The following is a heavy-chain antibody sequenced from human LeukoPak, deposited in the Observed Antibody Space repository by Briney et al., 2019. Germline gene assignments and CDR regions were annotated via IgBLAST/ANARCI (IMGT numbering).Heavy chain of an antibody. V-gene: IGHV1-69*08. CDR2: ITPVIGSV. CDR3: TRVNLRGSQYNWFDP. D-gene: IGHD1-26*01. Sequence: ASVKVSCKTSGGTFNSHIFGWVRQAPGQGLEWMGRITPVIGSVKYAQKFQGRMTIFADGSTTTAYMELNSLTSEDTAVYFCTRVNLRGSQYNWFDPWGHGTLVTVSS. CDR1: GGTFNSHI. J-gene: IGHJ5*02.